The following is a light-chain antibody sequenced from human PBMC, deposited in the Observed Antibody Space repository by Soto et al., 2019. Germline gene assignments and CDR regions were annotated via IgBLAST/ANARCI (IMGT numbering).Light chain of an antibody. V-gene: IGKV3-15*01. Sequence: ELVLTQSPATLSVSPGERATLSCRASQSVNNKFAWYQQKPGQAPRLLIYGASTRATGIPARFSGSGSGTEFTLTINSLQSEDFAVYYCQQYNNWPRTFGQGTRVEIK. CDR3: QQYNNWPRT. CDR2: GAS. CDR1: QSVNNK. J-gene: IGKJ1*01.